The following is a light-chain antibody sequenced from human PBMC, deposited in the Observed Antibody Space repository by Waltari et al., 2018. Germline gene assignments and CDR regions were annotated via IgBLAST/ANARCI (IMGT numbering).Light chain of an antibody. CDR1: SANIGNNY. Sequence: QSVLTQPPSVSAAPGQRVTISCSGGSANIGNNYVSWYRQFPGTAPKLLLYENSERPSGIPGVFSGSKSGTSATLDITGLQAGDEADYYCGTWDSSLSGAVFGGGTHLTVL. J-gene: IGLJ7*01. V-gene: IGLV1-51*02. CDR2: ENS. CDR3: GTWDSSLSGAV.